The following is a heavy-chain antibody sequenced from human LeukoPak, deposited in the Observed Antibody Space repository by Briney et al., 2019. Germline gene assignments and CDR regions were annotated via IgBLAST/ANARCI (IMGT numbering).Heavy chain of an antibody. J-gene: IGHJ4*02. V-gene: IGHV4-34*01. CDR1: GGSFSGYY. CDR3: ARRPRNDILTGTPFDY. D-gene: IGHD3-9*01. CDR2: INHSGST. Sequence: SETLSLTCAVYGGSFSGYYWSWIRQPPGKGLEWIGEINHSGSTNYNPSLKSRVTISVDTSKNQFSLKLRSVTAADTAVYYCARRPRNDILTGTPFDYWGQGILVTVSS.